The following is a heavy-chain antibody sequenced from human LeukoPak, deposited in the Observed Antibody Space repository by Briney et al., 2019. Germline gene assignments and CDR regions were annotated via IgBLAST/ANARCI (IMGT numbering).Heavy chain of an antibody. Sequence: GGSLRLSCAASGFTFSSYSMNWVRQAPGKGLEWVSSISSSSSYIYYADSVKGRFTISRDNAKNSLYLQMNSLRAEDTAVYYCARDSRDDAFDIWGQGTMVTVSS. J-gene: IGHJ3*02. CDR3: ARDSRDDAFDI. V-gene: IGHV3-21*01. CDR1: GFTFSSYS. CDR2: ISSSSSYI.